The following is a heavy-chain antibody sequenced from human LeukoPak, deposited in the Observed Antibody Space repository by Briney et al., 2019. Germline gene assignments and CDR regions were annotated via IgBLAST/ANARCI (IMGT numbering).Heavy chain of an antibody. CDR1: GFTFSSYG. CDR3: ARSSRIAVADDWYFDL. V-gene: IGHV3-48*04. Sequence: GGSLRLSCAASGFTFSSYGMHWVRQAPGKGLEWVSYISSSGSTIYYADSVKGRFTISRDNAKNSLYLQMNSLRAEDTAVYYCARSSRIAVADDWYFDLWGRGTLVTVSS. CDR2: ISSSGSTI. J-gene: IGHJ2*01. D-gene: IGHD6-19*01.